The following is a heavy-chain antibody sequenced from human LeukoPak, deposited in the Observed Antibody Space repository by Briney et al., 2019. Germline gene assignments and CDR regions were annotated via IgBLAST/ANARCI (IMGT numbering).Heavy chain of an antibody. Sequence: PGGSLRLSCAASGFTVSSNYMSWVRQAPGKGLEWVSFISGGGGTIYYADSVKGRFTISRDNAKNSLHLQMDSLRVEDTAVYYCARVIAVAGTYYYYGMDVWGQGTTVTVSS. CDR1: GFTVSSNY. CDR2: ISGGGGTI. V-gene: IGHV3-11*01. CDR3: ARVIAVAGTYYYYGMDV. D-gene: IGHD6-19*01. J-gene: IGHJ6*02.